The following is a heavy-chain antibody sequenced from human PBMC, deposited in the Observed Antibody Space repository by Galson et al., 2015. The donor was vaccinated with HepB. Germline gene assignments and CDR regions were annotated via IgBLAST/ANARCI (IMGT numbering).Heavy chain of an antibody. J-gene: IGHJ3*02. CDR1: GGTFSSYA. CDR3: ARYYYDSSGYYYIGGKWRAFDI. V-gene: IGHV1-69*13. D-gene: IGHD3-22*01. CDR2: IIPIFGTA. Sequence: SVKVSCKASGGTFSSYAISWVRQAPGQGLEWMGGIIPIFGTANYAQKFQGRVTITADESTSTAYMELSSLRSEDTAVYYCARYYYDSSGYYYIGGKWRAFDIWGQGTMVTVSS.